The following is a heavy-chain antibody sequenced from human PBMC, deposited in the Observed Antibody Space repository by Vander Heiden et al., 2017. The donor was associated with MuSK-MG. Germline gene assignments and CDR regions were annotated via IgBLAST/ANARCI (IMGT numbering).Heavy chain of an antibody. V-gene: IGHV3-48*01. CDR1: GFIFGSYT. CDR2: ISLSGTTI. D-gene: IGHD3-10*01. J-gene: IGHJ4*02. Sequence: EVELLESGGGLVQPGGSLRLSCAASGFIFGSYTMNGVRRAPGKGLEWVSYISLSGTTIYDAEAVKGRFNISRDKVKNSLYLQMNSLRAEGTAVYYCARDPSKKGFGDLRPYYFDYGGQGSLVIVSS. CDR3: ARDPSKKGFGDLRPYYFDY.